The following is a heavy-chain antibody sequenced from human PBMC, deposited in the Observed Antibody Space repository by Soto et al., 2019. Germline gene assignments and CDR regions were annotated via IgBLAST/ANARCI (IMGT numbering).Heavy chain of an antibody. Sequence: PSETLSLTCTVSGGSISSGGYYWSWIRQHPGKGLEWIGYIYYSGSTYYNPSLKSRVTISVDTSKNQFSLKLSSVTAADTAVYYCARELRYFDWPPYFDYWGQGTLVTVSS. CDR3: ARELRYFDWPPYFDY. CDR2: IYYSGST. J-gene: IGHJ4*02. V-gene: IGHV4-31*03. D-gene: IGHD3-9*01. CDR1: GGSISSGGYY.